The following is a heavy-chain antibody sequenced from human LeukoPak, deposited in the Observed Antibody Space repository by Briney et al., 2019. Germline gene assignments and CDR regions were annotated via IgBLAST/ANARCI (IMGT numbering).Heavy chain of an antibody. CDR2: ISGRGGDT. V-gene: IGHV3-23*01. CDR1: GFTLPNYV. Sequence: GGSLRLSCAASGFTLPNYVMSWVRQAPGKGLEWVSGISGRGGDTYYADSVKGRFTISRDNSKNTLYLQMNSLRAEDTAVYYCAKEGWHSSSWPFDYGGQGTLVTVSS. J-gene: IGHJ4*02. D-gene: IGHD6-13*01. CDR3: AKEGWHSSSWPFDY.